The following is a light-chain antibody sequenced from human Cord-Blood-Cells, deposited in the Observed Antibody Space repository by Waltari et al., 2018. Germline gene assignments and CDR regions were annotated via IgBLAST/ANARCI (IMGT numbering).Light chain of an antibody. V-gene: IGLV1-47*01. J-gene: IGLJ2*01. CDR1: SSNIGSNY. CDR3: AAWDDSLSGVV. CDR2: RNN. Sequence: QSVLTQPPSASGTPGQRVTISCSGSSSNIGSNYVYWYQQLAGTAPKLLIYRNNQRPSGVPDRFSGSKSGTSASLAISGLRFEDEADYYCAAWDDSLSGVVFGGGTKLTVL.